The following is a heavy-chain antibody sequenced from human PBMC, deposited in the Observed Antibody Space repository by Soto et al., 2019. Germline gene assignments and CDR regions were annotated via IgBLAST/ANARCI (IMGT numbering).Heavy chain of an antibody. Sequence: QVQLVQSGDEVKKTGASVKVSCRASGYTLTNYGISWVRQAPGQGLFWMGWISGHNGNTIYAQNVQGRLTLTIDTPANTANRERMSLKIDDTGMYHCVRDWQLSPWGQGTLVTVSS. CDR1: GYTLTNYG. J-gene: IGHJ5*02. V-gene: IGHV1-18*01. CDR2: ISGHNGNT. D-gene: IGHD1-1*01. CDR3: VRDWQLSP.